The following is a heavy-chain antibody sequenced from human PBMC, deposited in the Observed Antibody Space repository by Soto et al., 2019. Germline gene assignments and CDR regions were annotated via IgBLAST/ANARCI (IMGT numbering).Heavy chain of an antibody. CDR3: ARMSYYYDKWYFDL. Sequence: SETLSLTCSVSGGSINNDDFYLSWLRQTPGKGLQWIGYVYYSGSSDCIPSLKSRLSMSIDKSKNQFTLKLSSVTAADTAIYYCARMSYYYDKWYFDLWGRGTMVTVSS. D-gene: IGHD3-22*01. V-gene: IGHV4-30-4*01. J-gene: IGHJ2*01. CDR2: VYYSGSS. CDR1: GGSINNDDFY.